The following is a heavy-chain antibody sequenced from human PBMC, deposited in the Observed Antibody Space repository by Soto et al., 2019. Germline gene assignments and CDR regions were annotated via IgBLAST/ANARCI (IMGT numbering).Heavy chain of an antibody. CDR1: GFTFSNYE. CDR2: ISNSGRAI. CDR3: ARDPEIYSGKFDYGLDV. D-gene: IGHD4-4*01. J-gene: IGHJ6*02. Sequence: EVQLVESGGGLVQAGGSLRLSCAVFGFTFSNYEMNWVRQAPGKGLEWVLYISNSGRAIYYAESVKGRFTISRDNAKNSLYLQINSLRAEDTAVYYCARDPEIYSGKFDYGLDVWGQGTTVTVSS. V-gene: IGHV3-48*03.